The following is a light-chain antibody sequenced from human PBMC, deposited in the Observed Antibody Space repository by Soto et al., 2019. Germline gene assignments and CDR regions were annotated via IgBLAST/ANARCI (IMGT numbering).Light chain of an antibody. CDR2: GAS. CDR3: QQYGSSPWT. Sequence: EIVLTQSPGTLSLSPGERATLSCRASQSVSSSYLAWYQQKPGQAPRPLIYGASSRAIGIPDRFSGSGSGTDFNSKIRRLEPEDFAVYYCQQYGSSPWTFGQGTKVEIK. V-gene: IGKV3-20*01. CDR1: QSVSSSY. J-gene: IGKJ1*01.